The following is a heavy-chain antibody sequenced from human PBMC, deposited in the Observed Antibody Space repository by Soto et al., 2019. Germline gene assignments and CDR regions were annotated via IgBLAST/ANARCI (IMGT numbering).Heavy chain of an antibody. CDR1: GFTFSSYG. Sequence: GGSLRLSCAASGFTFSSYGMHWVRQAPGKGLEWVAVISYDGSNKYYADSVKGRFTISRDNSKNTLYLQMNSLRAEDTAVYYCSKVAATPYYGMDVWGQGTTVTVSS. V-gene: IGHV3-30*18. CDR3: SKVAATPYYGMDV. CDR2: ISYDGSNK. D-gene: IGHD2-15*01. J-gene: IGHJ6*02.